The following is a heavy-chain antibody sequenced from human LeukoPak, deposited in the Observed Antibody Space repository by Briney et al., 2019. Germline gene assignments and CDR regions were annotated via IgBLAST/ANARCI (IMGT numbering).Heavy chain of an antibody. CDR3: ARDRLATTAYDALDI. J-gene: IGHJ3*02. CDR2: ISHSGST. CDR1: GDSISGYY. D-gene: IGHD4-17*01. V-gene: IGHV4-59*01. Sequence: SETLSLTCTVSGDSISGYYWSWVRRPPGKGLEWMGCISHSGSTIYTPSLKSRVAMSLDTSKNQFSLRLSSVTAADTAVYYCARDRLATTAYDALDIWGQGTMVAVSS.